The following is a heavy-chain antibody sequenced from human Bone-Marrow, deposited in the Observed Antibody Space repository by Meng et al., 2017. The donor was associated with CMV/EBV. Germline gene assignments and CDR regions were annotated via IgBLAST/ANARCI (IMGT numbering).Heavy chain of an antibody. CDR3: ARDQSGWYSVYYYGMDV. J-gene: IGHJ6*02. CDR1: GFTFSSYE. CDR2: ISSSGSTI. Sequence: GESLKISCAASGFTFSSYEMNWVRQAPGKGLEWVSYISSSGSTIYYADSVKGRFTISRDNAKNSLYLQMNSLRAEDTAVYYCARDQSGWYSVYYYGMDVWGQGTTVTVSS. D-gene: IGHD6-19*01. V-gene: IGHV3-48*03.